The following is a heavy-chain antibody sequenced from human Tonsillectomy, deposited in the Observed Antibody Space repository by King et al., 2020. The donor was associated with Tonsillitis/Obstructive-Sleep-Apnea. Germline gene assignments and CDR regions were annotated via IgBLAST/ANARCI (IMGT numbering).Heavy chain of an antibody. CDR3: ARIREVLGDTFYYFDY. D-gene: IGHD1-26*01. CDR1: GGSISSFY. V-gene: IGHV4-59*01. J-gene: IGHJ4*02. CDR2: IYYSGST. Sequence: VQLQESGPGLVKPSETLSLTCTVSGGSISSFYWSWIRQPPGKGLEWIGYIYYSGSTNYNPSLKIRVTMSVDTSKNQFSLKLNSVTAADTAVYYCARIREVLGDTFYYFDYWGQGTLVTVSS.